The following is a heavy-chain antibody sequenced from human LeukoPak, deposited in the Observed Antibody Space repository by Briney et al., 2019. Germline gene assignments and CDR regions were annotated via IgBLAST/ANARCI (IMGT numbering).Heavy chain of an antibody. J-gene: IGHJ4*02. Sequence: GGSLRLSCAASGFTFSISWMSWVRQAPGGGLEWVANIKQDGSEKYYVDSVKGRFSISRDNAKNSLYLQMNSLRVDDTAVYYCARALGSGTSDHWGQGTLDTVSS. CDR3: ARALGSGTSDH. V-gene: IGHV3-7*01. D-gene: IGHD1-26*01. CDR1: GFTFSISW. CDR2: IKQDGSEK.